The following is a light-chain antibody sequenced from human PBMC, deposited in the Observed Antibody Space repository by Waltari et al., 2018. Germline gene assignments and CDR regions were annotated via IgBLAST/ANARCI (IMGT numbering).Light chain of an antibody. Sequence: QSVLTQPPSASATPGQRVVISCSGTNSNLGNNFVSWFQQLPGTAPKLLNHRHPERPSGVPDRFSGSRSGSSASLAITGVRSEDEADYYCAAWDDILSGWVFGGGTRLTVL. CDR3: AAWDDILSGWV. CDR2: RHP. J-gene: IGLJ3*02. CDR1: NSNLGNNF. V-gene: IGLV1-47*01.